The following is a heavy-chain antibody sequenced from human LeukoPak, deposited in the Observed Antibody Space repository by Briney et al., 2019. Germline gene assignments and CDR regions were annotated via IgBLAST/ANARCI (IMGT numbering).Heavy chain of an antibody. Sequence: ASVKVSCKASGYTFTGYYMHWVRQAPGQGLEWMGWINPNSGGTNYAQKFQGRVTMTRDTSISTAYMELSRLRSDDTAVYYCARIGVPAAIGGYYYYYMDVWGKGTTVTISS. V-gene: IGHV1-2*02. D-gene: IGHD2-2*02. CDR3: ARIGVPAAIGGYYYYYMDV. CDR2: INPNSGGT. J-gene: IGHJ6*03. CDR1: GYTFTGYY.